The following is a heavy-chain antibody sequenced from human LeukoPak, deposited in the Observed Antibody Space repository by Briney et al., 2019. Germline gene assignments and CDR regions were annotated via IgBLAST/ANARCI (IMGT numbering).Heavy chain of an antibody. V-gene: IGHV1-2*02. J-gene: IGHJ4*02. D-gene: IGHD6-6*01. CDR2: INPNSGGT. Sequence: ASVKVSCKASGYTFTGYYMHWVRQAPGQGLEWMGWINPNSGGTNYAQKFQGRVTMTRDTSISTAYMGLSRLRSDDTAVYYCAREKSSSSVLFDYWGQGTLVTVSS. CDR3: AREKSSSSVLFDY. CDR1: GYTFTGYY.